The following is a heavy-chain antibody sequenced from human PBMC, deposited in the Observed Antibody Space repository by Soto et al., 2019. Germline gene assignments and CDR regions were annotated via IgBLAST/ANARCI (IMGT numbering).Heavy chain of an antibody. Sequence: GGSLRLSCAASGFTLSTYWMNWVRQAPGKGLEWVANIREDGSEKYYADPVKGRFTVSRDNAKNSLYLQVNSLRADDTAVYYCARDSLTAPGTLDYWGQGTLVTVSS. CDR3: ARDSLTAPGTLDY. D-gene: IGHD6-13*01. CDR2: IREDGSEK. CDR1: GFTLSTYW. J-gene: IGHJ4*02. V-gene: IGHV3-7*01.